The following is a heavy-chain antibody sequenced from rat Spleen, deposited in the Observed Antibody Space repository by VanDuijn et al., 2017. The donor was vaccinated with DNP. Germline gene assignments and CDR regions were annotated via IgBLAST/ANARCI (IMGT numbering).Heavy chain of an antibody. D-gene: IGHD4-2*01. Sequence: ATISYDGSRTYYRDSVKGRFTISRDNAKSTLYLQMDSLRSEDTATYYCTRATGFDYWGQGVMVTVSS. CDR2: ISYDGSRT. V-gene: IGHV5-29*01. CDR3: TRATGFDY. J-gene: IGHJ2*01.